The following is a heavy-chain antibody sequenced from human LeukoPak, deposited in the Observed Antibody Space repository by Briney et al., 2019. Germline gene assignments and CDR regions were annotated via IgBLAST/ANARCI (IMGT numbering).Heavy chain of an antibody. CDR3: ARGTSGSYYNVDLDY. D-gene: IGHD3-10*01. J-gene: IGHJ4*02. Sequence: ASVKVSCKASGYTFTSYGIRWVRQAPGQGLEWMEWISAYNGNTNYAQKLQGRVTMTTDTSTSTAYMELRSLRSDDTAVYYCARGTSGSYYNVDLDYWGQGTLVTVSS. CDR1: GYTFTSYG. CDR2: ISAYNGNT. V-gene: IGHV1-18*01.